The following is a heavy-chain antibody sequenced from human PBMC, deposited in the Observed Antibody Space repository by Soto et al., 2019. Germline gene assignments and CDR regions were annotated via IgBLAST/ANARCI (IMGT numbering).Heavy chain of an antibody. D-gene: IGHD3-10*01. CDR3: ARGVIF. CDR2: IYFSGTT. CDR1: GASITSGVYY. J-gene: IGHJ4*02. Sequence: PAETLSLTCAVSGASITSGVYYWSWIRQHPGKGLEWLGYIYFSGTTSYNPSLQSRITISIDRSRNQLSLNLSSLTAADTAVYYCARGVIFWGQGTLVTVS. V-gene: IGHV4-31*11.